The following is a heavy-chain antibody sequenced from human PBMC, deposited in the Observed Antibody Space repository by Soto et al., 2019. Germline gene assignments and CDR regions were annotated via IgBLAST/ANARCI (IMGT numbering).Heavy chain of an antibody. J-gene: IGHJ6*02. V-gene: IGHV5-51*01. CDR1: GYSFSFYW. CDR2: MYPDDSDI. CDR3: ARNETHTEEGISHMDV. Sequence: GESLKISCKASGYSFSFYWIGWVRQMPGKGLEWMAIMYPDDSDIRYSPSFEAHVTISADKSISTAYLQWSSLKASDTAMYYCARNETHTEEGISHMDVWGQGTTVTVSS. D-gene: IGHD6-13*01.